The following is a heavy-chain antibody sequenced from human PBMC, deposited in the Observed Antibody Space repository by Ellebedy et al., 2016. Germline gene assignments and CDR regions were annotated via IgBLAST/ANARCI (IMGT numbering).Heavy chain of an antibody. CDR2: IYPGDSAT. CDR3: VRGIQTGYGWHF. V-gene: IGHV5-51*01. Sequence: GESLKLSCQGSGYSFTSYWIGWVRQMPGKGLEWMGIIYPGDSATSYSPSFQGQVTISADKSIRPAYLQWSSLKASDTAMYYGVRGIQTGYGWHFWGQGTLVTVSS. J-gene: IGHJ4*02. D-gene: IGHD5-12*01. CDR1: GYSFTSYW.